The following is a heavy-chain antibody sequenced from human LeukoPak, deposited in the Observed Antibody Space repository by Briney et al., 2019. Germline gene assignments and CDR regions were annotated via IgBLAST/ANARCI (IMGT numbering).Heavy chain of an antibody. J-gene: IGHJ4*02. CDR1: GYSFTSYW. V-gene: IGHV5-51*01. CDR3: ARERSYYDSSGDY. Sequence: GESLKISCKGSGYSFTSYWIGWVRQMPGKGLAWMGIIYPGDSDTRYSPSFQGQVTISADKSISTAYLQWSSLKASDTAMYYCARERSYYDSSGDYWGQGTLVTVSS. CDR2: IYPGDSDT. D-gene: IGHD3-22*01.